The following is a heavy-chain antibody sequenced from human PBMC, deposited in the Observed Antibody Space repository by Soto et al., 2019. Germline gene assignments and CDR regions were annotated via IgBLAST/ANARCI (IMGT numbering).Heavy chain of an antibody. J-gene: IGHJ4*02. V-gene: IGHV4-30-2*01. Sequence: QLQLHMSGSGLVKPSQTLSLTCTVSGASITYGAYSWSWIRQTPGKGLEWIGYINHLETTFYNPSFESRLSLSIDRTKNQFSLILKSMSAADRAVYFCARGGGFDSFDYWGQGILVTVSS. CDR2: INHLETT. CDR3: ARGGGFDSFDY. D-gene: IGHD3-10*01. CDR1: GASITYGAYS.